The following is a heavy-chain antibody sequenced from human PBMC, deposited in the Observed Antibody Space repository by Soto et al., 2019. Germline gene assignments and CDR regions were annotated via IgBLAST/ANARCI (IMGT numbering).Heavy chain of an antibody. Sequence: QVQLVQSGAEVKKPGASVKVSCKASGYTFTSYGISWVRQAPGQGLEWMGWISAYNGNTNYAQKLQGRVTMTTDTSTSTAYMELRGLRSDDTAVYYCVRGVTAMDPIPYYYYIDVWGKGTTVTVSS. V-gene: IGHV1-18*01. J-gene: IGHJ6*03. CDR3: VRGVTAMDPIPYYYYIDV. D-gene: IGHD5-18*01. CDR2: ISAYNGNT. CDR1: GYTFTSYG.